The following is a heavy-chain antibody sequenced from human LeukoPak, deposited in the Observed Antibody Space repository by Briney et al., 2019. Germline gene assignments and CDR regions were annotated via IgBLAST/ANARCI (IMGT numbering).Heavy chain of an antibody. CDR1: GFTFSSYS. CDR3: ARVVSGSSPECDY. J-gene: IGHJ4*02. Sequence: GGSLRLSCAASGFTFSSYSMNWVRQAPGKGLEWASYISSSSSTIYYADSVKGRFTISRDNAKNSLYLQMNSLRAEDTAVYYCARVVSGSSPECDYWGQGTLVTVSS. D-gene: IGHD1-26*01. CDR2: ISSSSSTI. V-gene: IGHV3-48*04.